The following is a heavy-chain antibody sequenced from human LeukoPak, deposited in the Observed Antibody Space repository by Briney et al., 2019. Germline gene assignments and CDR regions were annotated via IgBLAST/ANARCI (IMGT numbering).Heavy chain of an antibody. D-gene: IGHD2-2*02. J-gene: IGHJ4*02. CDR2: IYYSGST. V-gene: IGHV4-39*01. CDR3: ARLTGCSSTSCYSVDY. CDR1: GGSISSSSYY. Sequence: TSETLSLTXTVSGGSISSSSYYWGGIRQPPGKGLEWIGSIYYSGSTYYNPSLKSRVTISIDTSKNQFSLKLSSVTAADTAVYYCARLTGCSSTSCYSVDYWGQGTLVTVSS.